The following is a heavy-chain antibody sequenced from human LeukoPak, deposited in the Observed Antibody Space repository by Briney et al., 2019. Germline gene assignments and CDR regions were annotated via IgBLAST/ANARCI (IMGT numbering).Heavy chain of an antibody. Sequence: GGSLRLSCAASGFTFSSYAMHWVRLAPGKGLEWVAVISYDGSNKYYADSVKGRFTISRDNGKNSLYLQMNSLRAEDTAVYYCARDRGKWDYYDSSGYHFDTLGYWGQGTLVTVSS. CDR1: GFTFSSYA. CDR2: ISYDGSNK. D-gene: IGHD3-22*01. V-gene: IGHV3-30*04. CDR3: ARDRGKWDYYDSSGYHFDTLGY. J-gene: IGHJ4*02.